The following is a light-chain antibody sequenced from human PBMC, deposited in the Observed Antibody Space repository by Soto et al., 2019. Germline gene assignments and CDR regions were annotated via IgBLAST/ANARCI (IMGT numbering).Light chain of an antibody. V-gene: IGLV2-14*01. CDR3: SSYTSSRTLTFV. J-gene: IGLJ1*01. Sequence: QSVLTQPASVSGSPGQSITISCTGTSSDVGGYNYVSWYQQHPGKAPKLMIYEVSNRPSGVSNRFSGSKSGNTASLTISGLQAEDEDDYYCSSYTSSRTLTFVFGNGTKLTV. CDR2: EVS. CDR1: SSDVGGYNY.